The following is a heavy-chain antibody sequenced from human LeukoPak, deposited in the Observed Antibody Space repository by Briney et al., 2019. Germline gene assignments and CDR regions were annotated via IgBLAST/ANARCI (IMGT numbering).Heavy chain of an antibody. CDR3: ARGPPTYYYDSSGYWLDY. V-gene: IGHV1-46*01. CDR1: GYTFTSYY. CDR2: INPSGGST. J-gene: IGHJ4*02. Sequence: ASVKVSCKASGYTFTSYYMHWVRQAPGQGLEWMGIINPSGGSTSYAQKFQGRVTMTTDTSTSTVYMELSSLRSEDTAVYYCARGPPTYYYDSSGYWLDYWGQGTLVTVSS. D-gene: IGHD3-22*01.